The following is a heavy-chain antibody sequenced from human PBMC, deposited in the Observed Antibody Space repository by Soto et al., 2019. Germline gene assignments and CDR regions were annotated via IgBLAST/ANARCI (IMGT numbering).Heavy chain of an antibody. D-gene: IGHD6-19*01. V-gene: IGHV4-39*01. CDR3: ARLRSGPDNGWYWAFDY. Sequence: QLQLQESGPGLVKPSETLSLTCTVSGGSISSSNYYWGWIRQPPGKGLESIGNIYYDGNTYFNPSLKSRVTIPVDTSKNQFSLRLSSVTAADTAVYFCARLRSGPDNGWYWAFDYWGQGTLVTVSS. CDR2: IYYDGNT. CDR1: GGSISSSNYY. J-gene: IGHJ4*02.